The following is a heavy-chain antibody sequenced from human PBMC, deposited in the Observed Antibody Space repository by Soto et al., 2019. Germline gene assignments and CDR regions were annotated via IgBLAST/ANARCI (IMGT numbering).Heavy chain of an antibody. CDR1: GGSFIIYA. CDR3: ARGKYSGSYYYPLSNAFDI. CDR2: IIPIFGTA. Sequence: GAPVNVSCTGSGGSFIIYASSWVRQAHGQGLEWMGGIIPIFGTANYAQKFQGRVTITADESTSTAYMELSSLRSEDTAVYYCARGKYSGSYYYPLSNAFDIWGQGTMVTVSS. V-gene: IGHV1-69*01. D-gene: IGHD1-26*01. J-gene: IGHJ3*02.